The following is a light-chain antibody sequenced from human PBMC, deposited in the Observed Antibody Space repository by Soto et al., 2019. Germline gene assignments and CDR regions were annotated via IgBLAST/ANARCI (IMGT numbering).Light chain of an antibody. CDR2: GAS. J-gene: IGKJ3*01. CDR1: QSVSSSY. V-gene: IGKV3-20*01. CDR3: QQYGSSLLFT. Sequence: EIVLTQSPGTLSLSPGERATLSCRASQSVSSSYLARYQQKPGQAPRLLIYGASARATGIPDRFSGSGSGTDFPITISRLEPEDFAVYYCQQYGSSLLFTCGPGTKVAIK.